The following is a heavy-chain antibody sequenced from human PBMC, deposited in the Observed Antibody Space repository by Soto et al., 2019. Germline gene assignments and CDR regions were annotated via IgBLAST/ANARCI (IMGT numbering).Heavy chain of an antibody. CDR3: ARGLRWLRPNAFDI. D-gene: IGHD5-12*01. CDR2: INHSGST. J-gene: IGHJ3*02. V-gene: IGHV4-34*01. Sequence: SETLSLTCAVYGRSFIGFYSSWIRQPPEKGLEWVGEINHSGSTTYNPSLKSRVTISVDTSKNQFSLKLSSVTAADTAVYYCARGLRWLRPNAFDIWGQGTMVTVSS. CDR1: GRSFIGFY.